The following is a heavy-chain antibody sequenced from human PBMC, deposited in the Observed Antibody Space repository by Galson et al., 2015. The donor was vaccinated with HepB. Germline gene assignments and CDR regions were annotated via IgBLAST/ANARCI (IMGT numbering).Heavy chain of an antibody. CDR1: GFTFSTYA. V-gene: IGHV3-23*01. D-gene: IGHD2-8*02. J-gene: IGHJ4*02. Sequence: SLRLSCAASGFTFSTYAMSWVRQAPGEGLEWVSAITGSGGSTYYADSVKGRFTISRDKSKNTLYLQMNTLRTEDTAVYYCAKKRAPTGIGDFDYWGQGTLVTVSS. CDR2: ITGSGGST. CDR3: AKKRAPTGIGDFDY.